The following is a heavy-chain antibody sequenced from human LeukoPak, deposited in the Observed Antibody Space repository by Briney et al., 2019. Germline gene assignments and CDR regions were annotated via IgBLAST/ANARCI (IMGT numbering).Heavy chain of an antibody. CDR2: IYHSGST. V-gene: IGHV4-59*12. J-gene: IGHJ5*02. CDR3: ARVFQLPFNYFDP. Sequence: SETLSLTCTVSGGSISSYYWSWIRQPPGKGLEWIGYIYHSGSTYYNPSLKSRVTISVDRSKNQFSLKLSSVTAADTAVYYCARVFQLPFNYFDPWGQGALVTVSS. CDR1: GGSISSYY.